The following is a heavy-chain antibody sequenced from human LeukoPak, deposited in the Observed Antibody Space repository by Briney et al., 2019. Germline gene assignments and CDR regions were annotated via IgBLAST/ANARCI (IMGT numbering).Heavy chain of an antibody. V-gene: IGHV3-23*01. CDR3: AKDRGHTTGWYTDY. J-gene: IGHJ4*02. Sequence: QSGGALRLSCAASGFSLSSYAMSWARQAPGKGLEWVSSLSASSDYTHYADSVKGRFIISRDNSNSTVFLQMNSLRAEDTAIYYCAKDRGHTTGWYTDYWGQGTLVTVSS. CDR1: GFSLSSYA. CDR2: LSASSDYT. D-gene: IGHD6-19*01.